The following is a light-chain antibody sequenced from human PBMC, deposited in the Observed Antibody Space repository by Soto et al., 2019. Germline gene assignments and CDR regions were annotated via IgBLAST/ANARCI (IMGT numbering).Light chain of an antibody. V-gene: IGKV1-5*03. J-gene: IGKJ4*01. Sequence: DIQMTQSPSTLSASVGDRVTITCRASQSIGSWLAWYQQKPGKAPDLLIYKASSLASGVPSRFSGSGSGTEFPLTISSLQPDDFATYYCQHYNSYPLPFGGGTKVEIK. CDR2: KAS. CDR3: QHYNSYPLP. CDR1: QSIGSW.